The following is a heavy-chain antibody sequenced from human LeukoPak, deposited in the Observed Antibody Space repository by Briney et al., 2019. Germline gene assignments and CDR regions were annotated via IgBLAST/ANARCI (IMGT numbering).Heavy chain of an antibody. Sequence: SETLSLTCTVSGGSISSSSYYWDWIRQPPGKGLEWIANTYYSGTSYYNPSLKSRVTISVDTSKNQFSLKLTSVTAADTAVYYCARDLSGSYWGYWYFDLWGRGTLVTVSS. J-gene: IGHJ2*01. CDR1: GGSISSSSYY. CDR3: ARDLSGSYWGYWYFDL. D-gene: IGHD1-26*01. CDR2: TYYSGTS. V-gene: IGHV4-39*07.